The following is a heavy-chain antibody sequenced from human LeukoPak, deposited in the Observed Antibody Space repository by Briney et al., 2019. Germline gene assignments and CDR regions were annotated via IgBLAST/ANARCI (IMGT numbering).Heavy chain of an antibody. D-gene: IGHD3-22*01. CDR1: GYTFTSYD. J-gene: IGHJ4*02. CDR3: ARVGHYYDSSGYYQVFDY. CDR2: MNPNSGNT. V-gene: IGHV1-8*01. Sequence: GASVKVSCKASGYTFTSYDINWVRQATGQGLEWMGWMNPNSGNTGYAQKFQGRVTMTRNTSISTAYMELSSLRSEDTAVYYCARVGHYYDSSGYYQVFDYWGQGTLVTVSS.